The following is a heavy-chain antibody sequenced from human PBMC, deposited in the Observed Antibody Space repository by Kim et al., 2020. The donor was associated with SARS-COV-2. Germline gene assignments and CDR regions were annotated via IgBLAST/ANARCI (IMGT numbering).Heavy chain of an antibody. J-gene: IGHJ4*02. CDR1: GFTFSSYA. CDR3: AKDRFYCSSTSCYSIFAY. V-gene: IGHV3-23*01. CDR2: ISCSGGST. D-gene: IGHD2-2*01. Sequence: GGSLRLSCAASGFTFSSYAMSWVRQAPGKGLEWVSGISCSGGSTYYADSVKGRFTISRDNSKNTLYLQMNSLRAEDTAVYYCAKDRFYCSSTSCYSIFAYWGQGTLVTVSS.